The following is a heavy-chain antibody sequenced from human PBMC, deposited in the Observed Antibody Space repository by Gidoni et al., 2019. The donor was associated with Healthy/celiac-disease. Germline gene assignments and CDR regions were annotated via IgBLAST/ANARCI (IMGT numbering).Heavy chain of an antibody. J-gene: IGHJ4*02. V-gene: IGHV4-39*01. CDR1: GGSIRSSSYY. CDR3: ARLSGYSDGLDY. CDR2: IHYSGST. D-gene: IGHD5-18*01. Sequence: QLQLQESGPGLVKPSETLSLTCTVSGGSIRSSSYYWGWIRQPPGKGLECSGSIHYSGSTYYNPSLKSRVTISVDTSKNQVSLKLSSVTAADTAVYYCARLSGYSDGLDYWGQGTLVTVSS.